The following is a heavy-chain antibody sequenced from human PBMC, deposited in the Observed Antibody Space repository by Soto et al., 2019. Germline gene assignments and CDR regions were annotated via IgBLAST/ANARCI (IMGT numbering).Heavy chain of an antibody. V-gene: IGHV1-69*13. J-gene: IGHJ6*02. CDR3: ARDERWNWNDGLGYYYYGMDV. Sequence: VASVKVSCKASGGTFSNYAFSWVRQAPGQGLEWLGGIMPLFGRADYAQKFRGRVTITADESTSTAHMELSSLRSDDTAVYYCARDERWNWNDGLGYYYYGMDVWGQGTTVTVSS. CDR1: GGTFSNYA. CDR2: IMPLFGRA. D-gene: IGHD1-1*01.